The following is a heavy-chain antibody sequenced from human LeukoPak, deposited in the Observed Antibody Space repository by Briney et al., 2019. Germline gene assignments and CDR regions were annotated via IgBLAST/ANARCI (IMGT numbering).Heavy chain of an antibody. CDR2: ISGSGGST. V-gene: IGHV3-23*01. Sequence: GGSLRLSCAASGFTFDDDAMHWVRQAPGKGLEWVSAISGSGGSTYYADSVKGRFTISRDNSKNTLYLQMNSLRAEDTAVYYCAKGGYSYGSLYYFDYWGQGTLVTVSS. D-gene: IGHD5-18*01. CDR3: AKGGYSYGSLYYFDY. CDR1: GFTFDDDA. J-gene: IGHJ4*02.